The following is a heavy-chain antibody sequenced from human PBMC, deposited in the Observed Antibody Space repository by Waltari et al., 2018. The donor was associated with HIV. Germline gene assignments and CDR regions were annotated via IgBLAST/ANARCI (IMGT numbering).Heavy chain of an antibody. Sequence: QVQLQESGPGLVKPSQTLSLTCIVSGGSIHSDEYSWNWIRQPPGKGLEWIGSIYYGGSTYYNPSLKSRITVSVDRSKNQFALKLTSVTAADTAVYYCARIGTLQYYFDYWGQGTLVTVSS. D-gene: IGHD1-1*01. CDR2: IYYGGST. V-gene: IGHV4-30-4*08. CDR3: ARIGTLQYYFDY. J-gene: IGHJ4*02. CDR1: GGSIHSDEYS.